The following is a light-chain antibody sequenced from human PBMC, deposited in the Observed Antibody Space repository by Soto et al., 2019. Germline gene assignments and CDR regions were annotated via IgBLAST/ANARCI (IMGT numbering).Light chain of an antibody. CDR3: QYYDSYSWT. Sequence: DIQMTQSPSTLSASVGDRVTITCRASQSISDWLAWYQQKPGKAPKFLIYKASNLESGVPPRFSGSGSGTAFTLTISSVQPDDFANYYCQYYDSYSWTFGQWTKVEIK. CDR2: KAS. V-gene: IGKV1-5*03. CDR1: QSISDW. J-gene: IGKJ1*01.